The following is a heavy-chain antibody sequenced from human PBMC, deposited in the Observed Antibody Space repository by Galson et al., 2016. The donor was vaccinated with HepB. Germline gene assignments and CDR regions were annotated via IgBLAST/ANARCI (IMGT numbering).Heavy chain of an antibody. CDR1: GFTFSSYG. Sequence: SLRLSCAASGFTFSSYGMHWVRQAPGKGLEWVAVISYDGNNKYYADSVKGRFTISRDNSKNTLYLQMNSLRVEDTAVYYCAKDRYTVTTLFDFWGQGTLVTVSS. V-gene: IGHV3-30*18. CDR2: ISYDGNNK. D-gene: IGHD4-17*01. J-gene: IGHJ4*02. CDR3: AKDRYTVTTLFDF.